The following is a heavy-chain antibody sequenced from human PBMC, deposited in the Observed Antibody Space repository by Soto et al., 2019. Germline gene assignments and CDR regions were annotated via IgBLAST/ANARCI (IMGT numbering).Heavy chain of an antibody. V-gene: IGHV1-69*13. CDR1: GGTFSSYA. J-gene: IGHJ6*02. CDR2: IIPIFGTA. CDR3: ARDIVVVVAATLGHYYYVMDV. D-gene: IGHD2-15*01. Sequence: GASVKVSCKASGGTFSSYAISWVRQAPGQGLEWMGGIIPIFGTANYAQKFQGRVTITADESTSTAYMELSSLRSEDTAVYYCARDIVVVVAATLGHYYYVMDVWGQRTTVTVSS.